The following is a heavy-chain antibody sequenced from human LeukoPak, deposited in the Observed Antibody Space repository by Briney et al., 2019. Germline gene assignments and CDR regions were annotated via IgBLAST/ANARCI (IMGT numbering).Heavy chain of an antibody. CDR3: AKRYSSAWDFAY. V-gene: IGHV3-30*18. CDR2: ISYDGTNK. Sequence: PGGSLRLSCAASGFTFSSYGIYWVRQAPGKGLEWVAAISYDGTNKYYTDSVKGRFTISRDNSQNTVYLQMNSLRAEDTAVYFCAKRYSSAWDFAYWGQGTLVTVSS. D-gene: IGHD6-19*01. CDR1: GFTFSSYG. J-gene: IGHJ4*02.